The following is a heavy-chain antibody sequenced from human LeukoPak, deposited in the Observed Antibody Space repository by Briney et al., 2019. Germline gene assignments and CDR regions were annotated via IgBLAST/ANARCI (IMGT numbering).Heavy chain of an antibody. D-gene: IGHD2-21*02. CDR3: ARQLKRGGVVTAHDAFDI. Sequence: SETLSLTCTVSGGSISSSSYYWGWIRQPPGKGLVWFGSIYYSGSTYYNPSLKSRVTISVYTSKNQFSLKLNSVTAADTAVYYCARQLKRGGVVTAHDAFDIWGQGTMVTVSS. V-gene: IGHV4-39*01. CDR1: GGSISSSSYY. CDR2: IYYSGST. J-gene: IGHJ3*02.